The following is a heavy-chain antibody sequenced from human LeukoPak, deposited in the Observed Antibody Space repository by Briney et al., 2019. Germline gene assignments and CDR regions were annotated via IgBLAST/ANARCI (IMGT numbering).Heavy chain of an antibody. CDR1: GGSISSSSYY. D-gene: IGHD5-24*01. CDR2: IYYSGST. Sequence: SETLSLTCTVSGGSISSSSYYWGWIRQPPGKGLEWIGSIYYSGSTYYNPSLKSRITISVDTCKNQFSLKLSSVTAADTAVYYCAKGTRRDGYKLGDAFDIWGQGTMVTVSS. J-gene: IGHJ3*02. CDR3: AKGTRRDGYKLGDAFDI. V-gene: IGHV4-39*07.